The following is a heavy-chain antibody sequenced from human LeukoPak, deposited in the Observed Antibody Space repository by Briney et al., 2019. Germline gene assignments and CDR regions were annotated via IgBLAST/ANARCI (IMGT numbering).Heavy chain of an antibody. CDR3: ARHEYCSSTSCEWNLYYYGMDV. Sequence: SETLSLTCTVSGGSISSGSYYWGWIRQPPGKGLEWIGSIYYSGSTYYNPSLKSRVTISVDTSKNQFSLKLSSVTAADTAVYYCARHEYCSSTSCEWNLYYYGMDVWGQGTTVTVSS. CDR2: IYYSGST. V-gene: IGHV4-39*01. D-gene: IGHD2-2*01. CDR1: GGSISSGSYY. J-gene: IGHJ6*02.